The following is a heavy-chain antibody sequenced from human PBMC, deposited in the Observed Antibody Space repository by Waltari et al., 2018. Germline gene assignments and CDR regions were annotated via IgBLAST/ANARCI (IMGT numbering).Heavy chain of an antibody. CDR1: GGSISSHY. Sequence: QVQLQESGPGLVKPSETLSLTCTVSGGSISSHYWSWIRQPPGKGLEWIGYIYYSGSTNYNPSLKSRVTISVDTSKNQFSLKLSSVTAADTAVYYCARDPWYYYDRGHFDYLGQGTLVTVSS. D-gene: IGHD3-22*01. CDR3: ARDPWYYYDRGHFDY. J-gene: IGHJ4*02. CDR2: IYYSGST. V-gene: IGHV4-59*11.